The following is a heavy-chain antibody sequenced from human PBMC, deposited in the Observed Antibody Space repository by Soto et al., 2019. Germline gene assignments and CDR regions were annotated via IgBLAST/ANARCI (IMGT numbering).Heavy chain of an antibody. V-gene: IGHV4-39*01. CDR2: IYYSGST. D-gene: IGHD3-16*01. J-gene: IGHJ4*02. CDR1: GGSISSSSYY. CDR3: ARHSPNVSYDY. Sequence: SETLSLTCTVSGGSISSSSYYWGWIRQPPGKGLEWIGSIYYSGSTYYNPSLKSRVTISVDTSKNQFSLKLSSVTAADTAVYYCARHSPNVSYDYWGQGTLVTVSS.